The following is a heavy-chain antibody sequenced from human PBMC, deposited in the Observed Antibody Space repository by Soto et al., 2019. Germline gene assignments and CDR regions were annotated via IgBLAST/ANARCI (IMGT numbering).Heavy chain of an antibody. Sequence: SETLSLTCTVSGGSISSYHWSWIRQSAGKGLEWIGRIYTSGNTHYNPSLKSRVTVSIDTSKNQFFLTVNSVTAADSAVYYCARESGDNWDYEAYWGQGTPVIVS. D-gene: IGHD1-7*01. CDR1: GGSISSYH. CDR2: IYTSGNT. CDR3: ARESGDNWDYEAY. J-gene: IGHJ4*02. V-gene: IGHV4-4*07.